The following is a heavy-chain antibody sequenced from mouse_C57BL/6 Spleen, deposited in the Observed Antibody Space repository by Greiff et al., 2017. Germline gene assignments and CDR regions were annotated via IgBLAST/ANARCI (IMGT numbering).Heavy chain of an antibody. CDR2: IWWDDDK. CDR1: GFSLSTFGMG. D-gene: IGHD1-1*01. V-gene: IGHV8-8*01. CDR3: ARMGYYGSSYYFDY. Sequence: QVTLKESGPGILQPSQTLSLTCSFSGFSLSTFGMGVGWIRQPSGKGLEWLAHIWWDDDKYYNPALKSRLTISKDTSKNQVFLKTANVDTADTATYYCARMGYYGSSYYFDYWGQGTTLTVSS. J-gene: IGHJ2*01.